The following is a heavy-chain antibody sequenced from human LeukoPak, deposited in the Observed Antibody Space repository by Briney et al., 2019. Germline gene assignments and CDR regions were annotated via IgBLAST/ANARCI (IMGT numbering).Heavy chain of an antibody. D-gene: IGHD3-9*01. Sequence: SVKVSCKASGYTFADYYMHWVRQAPGQGLEWMGGIIPIFGTANYAQKFQGRVTITADESTSTAYMELSSLRSEDTAVYYCARTDLTGYLDYWGQGTLVTVSS. CDR2: IIPIFGTA. CDR3: ARTDLTGYLDY. CDR1: GYTFADYY. J-gene: IGHJ4*02. V-gene: IGHV1-69*13.